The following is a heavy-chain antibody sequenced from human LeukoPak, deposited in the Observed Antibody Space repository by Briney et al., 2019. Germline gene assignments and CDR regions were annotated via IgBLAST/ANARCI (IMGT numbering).Heavy chain of an antibody. CDR3: ADGELFSGHRYYGMDV. J-gene: IGHJ6*02. CDR2: ISSSSSYI. Sequence: PGGSLRLSCAASGFTFSSYSMNWVRQAPGKGLEWVSSISSSSSYIYYADSVKGRFTISRDNAKNSLYLQMNSLRAEDTAVYYCADGELFSGHRYYGMDVWGQGTTVTVSS. CDR1: GFTFSSYS. V-gene: IGHV3-21*01. D-gene: IGHD3-10*01.